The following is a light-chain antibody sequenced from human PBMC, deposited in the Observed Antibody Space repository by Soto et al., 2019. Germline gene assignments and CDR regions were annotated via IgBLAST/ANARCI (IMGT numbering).Light chain of an antibody. CDR3: QQYDNWPRT. CDR1: RSVIRY. J-gene: IGKJ1*01. Sequence: FVLPQCQDTLSVSPGERASLSCRGRRSVIRYLAWYQQKPGQAPRLLIYGASTRATGIPARFSGSGSGTEFTLTISSLQSEDFAVYYCQQYDNWPRTFGQGTKVDIK. CDR2: GAS. V-gene: IGKV3-15*01.